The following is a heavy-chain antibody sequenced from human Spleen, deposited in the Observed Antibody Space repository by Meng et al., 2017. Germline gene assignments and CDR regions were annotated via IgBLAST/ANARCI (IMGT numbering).Heavy chain of an antibody. CDR3: ARATYGFYPNFDP. J-gene: IGHJ5*02. CDR2: ISYSGTT. V-gene: IGHV4-34*01. D-gene: IGHD2-8*01. CDR1: GGAFSDYY. Sequence: QGQLQESGPGLVKPSGTLSLTCAVYGGAFSDYYWSWIRQSPGKGLEWVGEISYSGTTSYKPSLKSRVTISIDTSKNQFSLKLTSVTAADTAIYYCARATYGFYPNFDPWGQGTLVTVSS.